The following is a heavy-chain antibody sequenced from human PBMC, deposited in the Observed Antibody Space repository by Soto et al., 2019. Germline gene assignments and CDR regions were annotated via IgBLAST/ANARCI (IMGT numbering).Heavy chain of an antibody. CDR2: IIPVFGIA. CDR3: AREDRVRETGLVPAAIDGMDV. CDR1: GGTFSRYS. D-gene: IGHD2-2*01. V-gene: IGHV1-69*08. J-gene: IGHJ6*02. Sequence: QVQLVQSGAEVKKPGSSVKVSCKASGGTFSRYSFTWVRQAPGHGLEWMGRIIPVFGIASYAQKFQGRVTITAANSTRAAYTELGSLRSEDPAVYYCAREDRVRETGLVPAAIDGMDVWGQGTTVTVSS.